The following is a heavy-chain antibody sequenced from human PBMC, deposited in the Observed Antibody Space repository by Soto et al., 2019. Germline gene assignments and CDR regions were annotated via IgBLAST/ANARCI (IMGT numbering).Heavy chain of an antibody. Sequence: GASVKVSCKASGYTFTSYGISWVRQAPGQGLEWMGWISAYNGNTNYAQKLQGRVTMTTDTSTSTAYMELRSLRSDDTAVYYCARDGYYDSSGYRSVFAYWGQGTLVTVSS. CDR1: GYTFTSYG. V-gene: IGHV1-18*01. D-gene: IGHD3-22*01. CDR3: ARDGYYDSSGYRSVFAY. J-gene: IGHJ4*02. CDR2: ISAYNGNT.